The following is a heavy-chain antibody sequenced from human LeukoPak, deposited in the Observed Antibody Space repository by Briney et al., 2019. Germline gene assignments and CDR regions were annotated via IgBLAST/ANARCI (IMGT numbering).Heavy chain of an antibody. V-gene: IGHV3-15*01. CDR3: TTPQRGDYGDYVSYYYGMDV. J-gene: IGHJ6*02. CDR1: GFPFSNAW. D-gene: IGHD4-17*01. CDR2: IKRKNDGGTT. Sequence: GGPLRLSCTASGFPFSNAWMSWVRQAPEKALEWVGRIKRKNDGGTTDYAAAVKGRFTISRDDSKNTLYLQMYSLKTEDTAVYYCTTPQRGDYGDYVSYYYGMDVWGQGTTVTVSS.